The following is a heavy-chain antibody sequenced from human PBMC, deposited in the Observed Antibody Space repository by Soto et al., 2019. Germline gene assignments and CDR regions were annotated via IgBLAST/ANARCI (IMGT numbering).Heavy chain of an antibody. V-gene: IGHV1-46*01. CDR2: INPSGGST. D-gene: IGHD3-22*01. J-gene: IGHJ6*02. CDR3: ARDPYSSGYLYYYYGMDV. Sequence: RASVKVSCKASGYTFTSYYMHWVRQAPGQGLEWMGIINPSGGSTSYAQKFQGRVTMTRDTSTSTVYMELSSLRSEDTAVYYCARDPYSSGYLYYYYGMDVWGQGTTVTVSS. CDR1: GYTFTSYY.